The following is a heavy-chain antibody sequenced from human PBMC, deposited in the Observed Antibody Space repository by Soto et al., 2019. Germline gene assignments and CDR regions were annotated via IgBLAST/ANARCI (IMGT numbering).Heavy chain of an antibody. Sequence: QITLKKSGPTLVKPTQTLTLTCTFSGFSLSTSGVGVRWIRQPPGKALEWLALIYWDDDKRYRPSLKSRLTITKGTSKNQVVLTMTNMDPADTATYYCALRWDYGENGFFDYWGQGTLVTVSS. CDR1: GFSLSTSGVG. CDR2: IYWDDDK. V-gene: IGHV2-5*02. CDR3: ALRWDYGENGFFDY. J-gene: IGHJ4*02. D-gene: IGHD4-17*01.